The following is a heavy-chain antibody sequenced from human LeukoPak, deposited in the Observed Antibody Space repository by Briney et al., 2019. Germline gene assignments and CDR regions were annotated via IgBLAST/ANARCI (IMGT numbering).Heavy chain of an antibody. V-gene: IGHV3-66*01. CDR2: IYSGGST. CDR1: GFTVSGNY. Sequence: GGSLRLSCAASGFTVSGNYMSWVRQAPGKGLEWVSVIYSGGSTYYADSVKGRFTISRDNSKNTLYLQMNSLRAEDTAVYYCAKDYHDSSGYYIKVDLQPDYWGQGTLVTVSS. J-gene: IGHJ4*02. D-gene: IGHD3-22*01. CDR3: AKDYHDSSGYYIKVDLQPDY.